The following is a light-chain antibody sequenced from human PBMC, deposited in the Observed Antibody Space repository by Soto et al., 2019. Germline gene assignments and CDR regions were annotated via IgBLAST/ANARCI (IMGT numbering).Light chain of an antibody. Sequence: SYELTQPPSVSVAPGKTATITCGGTNIGSKSLHWYQQKPGQAPVLVIYYDSDRPSGIPERFSGSNSGNTATLTISRVEAGDEADYYCQVWDSGSDPYVYGTGTQLTVL. CDR3: QVWDSGSDPYV. J-gene: IGLJ1*01. V-gene: IGLV3-21*04. CDR1: NIGSKS. CDR2: YDS.